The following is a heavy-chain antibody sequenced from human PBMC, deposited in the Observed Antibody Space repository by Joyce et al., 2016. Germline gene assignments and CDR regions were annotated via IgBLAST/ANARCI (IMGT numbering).Heavy chain of an antibody. CDR2: IKQDGTET. CDR1: GFTFSDYW. J-gene: IGHJ4*02. Sequence: EVQLVESGGTLVQPGGSLRLSCVGSGFTFSDYWIHWVREAPGRGVEWVANIKQDGTETYYVDSVRGRFTVSRDNAKNSLYLQMGTLRVEDTAVYYCVTRGIFLERFFDLWGQGTLVSVSS. D-gene: IGHD2/OR15-2a*01. V-gene: IGHV3-7*01. CDR3: VTRGIFLERFFDL.